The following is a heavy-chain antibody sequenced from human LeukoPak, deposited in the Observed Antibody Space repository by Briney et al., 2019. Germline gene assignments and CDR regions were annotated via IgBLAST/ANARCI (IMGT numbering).Heavy chain of an antibody. J-gene: IGHJ1*01. CDR3: ATYSILNAREFRY. CDR1: GFTFSNSW. CDR2: VQHIGGET. D-gene: IGHD4-11*01. V-gene: IGHV3-7*01. Sequence: GGSLRLSCAGSGFTFSNSWMGWVRQAPGKGLEWVANVQHIGGETYYVGSVKGRFTISRDNAKNSVYLQMNSLGADDTAVYYCATYSILNAREFRYWGQGTLVTVTS.